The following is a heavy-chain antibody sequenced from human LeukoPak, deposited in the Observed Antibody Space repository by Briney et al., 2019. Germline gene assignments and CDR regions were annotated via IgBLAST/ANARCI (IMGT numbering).Heavy chain of an antibody. Sequence: ASVKVSCKASEYTFTGYYMHWVRQAPGQGLEWMGWINPNSGGTNYAQKFQGRVTMTRDTSISTAYMELSRLRSDDMAVYYCASFLMKYYDFWNYWGQGTLVTVSS. CDR1: EYTFTGYY. CDR3: ASFLMKYYDFWNY. D-gene: IGHD3-3*01. J-gene: IGHJ4*02. CDR2: INPNSGGT. V-gene: IGHV1-2*02.